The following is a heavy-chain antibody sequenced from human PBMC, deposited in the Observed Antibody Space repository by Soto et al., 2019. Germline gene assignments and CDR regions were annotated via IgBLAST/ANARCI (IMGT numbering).Heavy chain of an antibody. V-gene: IGHV1-69*06. CDR3: ARDYDFWSGKAGYYYGMDV. CDR2: IIPIFGTA. Sequence: ASVKVSCKASGCTFSSYAISWVRQAPGQGLEWMGGIIPIFGTANYAQKFQGRVTITADKSTSTAYMELSSLRSEDTAVYYCARDYDFWSGKAGYYYGMDVWGQGTTVTVSS. CDR1: GCTFSSYA. D-gene: IGHD3-3*01. J-gene: IGHJ6*02.